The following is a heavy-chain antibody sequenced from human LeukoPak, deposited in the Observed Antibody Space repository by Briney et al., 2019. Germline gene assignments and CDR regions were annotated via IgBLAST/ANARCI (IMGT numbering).Heavy chain of an antibody. CDR2: IKQDGSEK. D-gene: IGHD3-9*01. CDR3: ARALVLRYFDWLSPGMGAFDI. Sequence: GGSLRLSCAASGFTFSTYWMSWVRQAPGKGLEWVANIKQDGSEKYYVDSVKGRFTISRDNAKNSLYLQMNSLRAEDTAVYYCARALVLRYFDWLSPGMGAFDIWGQGTLVTVSS. V-gene: IGHV3-7*03. J-gene: IGHJ4*02. CDR1: GFTFSTYW.